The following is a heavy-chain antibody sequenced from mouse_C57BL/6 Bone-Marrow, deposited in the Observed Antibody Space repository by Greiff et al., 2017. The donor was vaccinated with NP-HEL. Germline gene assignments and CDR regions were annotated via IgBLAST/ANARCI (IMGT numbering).Heavy chain of an antibody. CDR2: IYPGSGNT. Sequence: QVQLQQSGAELVRPGASVKLSCKASGYTFTDYYINWVKQRPGRGLEWIARIYPGSGNTYYNEKFKGKATLTAEKSSSTAYMQLSSLTSEDSAVYFCARGPPDYYGSSPYWYFDVWGTGTTVTVSS. D-gene: IGHD1-1*01. CDR3: ARGPPDYYGSSPYWYFDV. V-gene: IGHV1-76*01. J-gene: IGHJ1*03. CDR1: GYTFTDYY.